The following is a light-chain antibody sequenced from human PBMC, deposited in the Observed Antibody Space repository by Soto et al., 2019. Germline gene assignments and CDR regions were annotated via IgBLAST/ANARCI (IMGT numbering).Light chain of an antibody. CDR1: QSVNSRY. J-gene: IGKJ3*01. CDR3: QQYGSSRSFT. V-gene: IGKV3-20*01. Sequence: EIVLTQSPGTLSLSPGERATLSCRASQSVNSRYLAWYQQKPGQAPRLLIYGASSRATGIPDRFSGSVSGTDFTLTISRLEPEDFAVYYCQQYGSSRSFTFGPGTKVDIK. CDR2: GAS.